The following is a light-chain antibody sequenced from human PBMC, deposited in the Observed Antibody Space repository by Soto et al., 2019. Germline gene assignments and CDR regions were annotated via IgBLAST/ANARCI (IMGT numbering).Light chain of an antibody. CDR3: QQSYTTPHT. V-gene: IGKV1-39*01. CDR1: QSISTY. CDR2: CIS. Sequence: DIQMTQSPASLSASVGDRVTITCRASQSISTYLNWYQQKPGKAPTLLIYCISSLYGGVPSRFSGSGSGTHFTITISSLQPEDFATYSCQQSYTTPHTFGQGTRLEI. J-gene: IGKJ2*01.